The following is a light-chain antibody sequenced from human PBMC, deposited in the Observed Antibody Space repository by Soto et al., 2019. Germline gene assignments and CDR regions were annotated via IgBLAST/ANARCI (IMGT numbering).Light chain of an antibody. V-gene: IGKV3-15*01. Sequence: EILMTQSPGTLSVSPGERATLSCRASQSVSTKLAWYQQKPGQSPRLLIYGASIRATGIPARFSGSGAGTEFTLTISSLQSEDFAVYYCRQYNNWPPGTFGQGTMVDIK. CDR3: RQYNNWPPGT. CDR1: QSVSTK. J-gene: IGKJ1*01. CDR2: GAS.